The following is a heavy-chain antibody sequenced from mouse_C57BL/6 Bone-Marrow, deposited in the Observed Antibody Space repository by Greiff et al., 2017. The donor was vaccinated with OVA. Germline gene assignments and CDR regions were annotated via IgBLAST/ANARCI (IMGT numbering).Heavy chain of an antibody. CDR2: IWWDDDK. D-gene: IGHD2-4*01. CDR3: ARIRIYYDYDGGTVFDY. J-gene: IGHJ2*01. V-gene: IGHV8-8*01. Sequence: QVTLKVSGPGILQPSQTLSLTCSFSGFSLSTFGMGVGWIRQPSGKGLEWLAHIWWDDDKYYNPALKRRLTISKDTSKNQVFLKIANVDTADTATYYCARIRIYYDYDGGTVFDYWGQGTTLTVSS. CDR1: GFSLSTFGMG.